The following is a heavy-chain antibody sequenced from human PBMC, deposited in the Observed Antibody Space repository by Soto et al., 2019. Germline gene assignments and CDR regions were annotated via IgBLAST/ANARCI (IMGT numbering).Heavy chain of an antibody. Sequence: GGCLRLSCAASGFTFSSYWMHWVRQAPGKGLVWVSRINSDGSSTSYADSVKGRFTISRDNAKNTLYLQMNSLRAEDTAVYYCARYCSGGSCYYSVVDYWGQGTLVTVSS. CDR3: ARYCSGGSCYYSVVDY. D-gene: IGHD2-15*01. V-gene: IGHV3-74*01. CDR2: INSDGSST. J-gene: IGHJ4*02. CDR1: GFTFSSYW.